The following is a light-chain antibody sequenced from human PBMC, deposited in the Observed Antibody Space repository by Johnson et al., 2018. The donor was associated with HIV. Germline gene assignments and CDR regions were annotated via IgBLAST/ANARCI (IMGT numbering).Light chain of an antibody. CDR1: TSNIGNNY. J-gene: IGLJ1*01. CDR3: GAWDSSLSAYV. V-gene: IGLV1-51*02. CDR2: EKN. Sequence: QPVLTQPPSVSAAPGQKVSISCSGSTSNIGNNYVSWYQQLPGTATKLLIYEKNKRPSGIPDRFSASKSGTSATLVITGLQTGDEADYYCGAWDSSLSAYVFGTGTKVTVL.